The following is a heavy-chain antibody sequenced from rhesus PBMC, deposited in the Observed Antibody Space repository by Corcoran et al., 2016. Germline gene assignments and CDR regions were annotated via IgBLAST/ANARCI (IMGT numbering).Heavy chain of an antibody. V-gene: IGHV4-65*02. CDR3: AARRGYHDYAKFDY. Sequence: QVQLPESGQGLLKPSETLSLPCAVSGGSITPNNWWTWFRKPPGKGLWWIGNIGGRRGFTYYNSSLKRRVTSSIDTSKNQFSLKLRSVTAAATAVYYCAARRGYHDYAKFDYWGQGVLVTVSS. CDR1: GGSITPNNW. D-gene: IGHD3-9*01. J-gene: IGHJ4*01. CDR2: IGGRRGFT.